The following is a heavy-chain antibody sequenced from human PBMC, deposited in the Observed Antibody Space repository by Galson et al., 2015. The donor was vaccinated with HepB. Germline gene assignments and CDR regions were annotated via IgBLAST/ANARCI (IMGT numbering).Heavy chain of an antibody. CDR2: ISSTGTIK. D-gene: IGHD6-19*01. Sequence: SLRLSCAATGFTFSSFELHWVRQAPGKGLEWVSYISSTGTIKYYADSVRGRFTISRDSAKNSLYLQMNSLRAEDTAVYYCARVAQWLLDYYYYGMDVWGQGTTVTVSS. CDR1: GFTFSSFE. CDR3: ARVAQWLLDYYYYGMDV. J-gene: IGHJ6*02. V-gene: IGHV3-48*03.